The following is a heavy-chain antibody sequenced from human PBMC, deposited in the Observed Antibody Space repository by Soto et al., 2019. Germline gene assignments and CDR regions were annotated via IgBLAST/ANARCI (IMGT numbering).Heavy chain of an antibody. J-gene: IGHJ4*02. CDR3: AKGPAGGDKNRSADX. CDR2: IRNDGSNE. CDR1: GFTFSNYG. Sequence: GGSLRLSCAASGFTFSNYGMHWVRQAPGKGLEWVEFIRNDGSNEYYADSVKGRFTISRDNPKHTLYLQMNSLRAEDTAVYYCAKGPAGGDKNRSADXWGQGALVTVSX. D-gene: IGHD3-16*01. V-gene: IGHV3-30*02.